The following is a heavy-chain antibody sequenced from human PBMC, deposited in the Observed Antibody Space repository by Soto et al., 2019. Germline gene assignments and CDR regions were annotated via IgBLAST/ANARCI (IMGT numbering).Heavy chain of an antibody. D-gene: IGHD2-2*01. Sequence: GSLRLSCGTSGCTFSIYAMGCVRPAQGKGLEWVSAISGSGGSTYYADSVKGRFTISRDNSKNTLYLQMNSLRAEDTAVYYCARDIVVVPAAMFDYWGQGTLVTVSS. J-gene: IGHJ4*02. CDR1: GCTFSIYA. CDR2: ISGSGGST. V-gene: IGHV3-23*01. CDR3: ARDIVVVPAAMFDY.